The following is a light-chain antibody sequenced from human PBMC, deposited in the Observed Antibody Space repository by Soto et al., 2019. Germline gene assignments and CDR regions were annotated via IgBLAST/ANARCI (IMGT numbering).Light chain of an antibody. CDR3: QQYSSSPIT. Sequence: EIVLTQSPGTLSLSPGERATLSCRASQSVSSNTLVWYQQKPGQAPRLLIYRVSSRATGIPDRFSGSGSGTDFTLTISRLEPEDFAVYYCQQYSSSPITLGQGTRLEIK. J-gene: IGKJ5*01. V-gene: IGKV3-20*01. CDR2: RVS. CDR1: QSVSSNT.